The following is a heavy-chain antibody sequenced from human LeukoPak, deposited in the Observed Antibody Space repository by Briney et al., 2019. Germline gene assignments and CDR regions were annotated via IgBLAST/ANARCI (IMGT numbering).Heavy chain of an antibody. CDR2: IRDGGDAT. CDR1: GFTFNTYS. CDR3: ATMKGGGGDPIGGFDF. V-gene: IGHV3-23*01. J-gene: IGHJ4*02. Sequence: GGSLRLSCAASGFTFNTYSMNWVRQAPGKGLEWVSTIRDGGDATYYADSVKGRFTISGDNSRHPLYLQMNSLRADDTAVYYCATMKGGGGDPIGGFDFWGRGTLVIVSS. D-gene: IGHD2-21*02.